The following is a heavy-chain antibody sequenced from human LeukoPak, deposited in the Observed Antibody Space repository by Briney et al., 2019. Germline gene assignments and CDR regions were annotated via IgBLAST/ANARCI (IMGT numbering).Heavy chain of an antibody. CDR2: INPSGGST. CDR1: EYTLTGYY. V-gene: IGHV1-46*01. Sequence: GASVKVSCKDSEYTLTGYYMHWVRQAPGQGLEWMGIINPSGGSTSYAQKFQGRVTMTRDTSTSTVYMELSSLRSEDTAVYYCARQLSFGRVLLWFGESSGPNWFDPWGQGTLVTVSS. D-gene: IGHD3-10*01. J-gene: IGHJ5*02. CDR3: ARQLSFGRVLLWFGESSGPNWFDP.